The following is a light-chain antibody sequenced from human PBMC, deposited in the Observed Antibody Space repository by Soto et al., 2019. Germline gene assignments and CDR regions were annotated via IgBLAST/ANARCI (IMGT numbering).Light chain of an antibody. J-gene: IGKJ1*01. CDR2: GAS. CDR1: QSVSSS. V-gene: IGKV3-15*01. CDR3: QQYNTYPWT. Sequence: ETMMTQSPATLSVSPGEGITLSCRASQSVSSSLVWYQQKPGQAPRLLIYGASNRATDIPARFSGSGSGTDFTLTISSLQSEDFATYYCQQYNTYPWTFGQGTKVEIE.